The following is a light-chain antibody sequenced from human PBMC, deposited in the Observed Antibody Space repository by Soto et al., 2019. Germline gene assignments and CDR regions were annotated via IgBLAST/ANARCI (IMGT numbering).Light chain of an antibody. J-gene: IGKJ1*01. V-gene: IGKV3-20*01. CDR2: GAS. CDR3: KQYGTSPRT. Sequence: IVRAQSHATVSVSPGARSSLSGGASQSISSKLAWYQQKPGQAPRLLIYGASSRATGIPDRFSGSESGTDFTLTISRLEAEDSAVYYCKQYGTSPRTVGQGTKVDIK. CDR1: QSISSK.